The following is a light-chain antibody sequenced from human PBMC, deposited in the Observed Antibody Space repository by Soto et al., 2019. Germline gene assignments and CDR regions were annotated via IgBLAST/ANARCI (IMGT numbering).Light chain of an antibody. V-gene: IGKV1-5*03. Sequence: DIHMTQSPSTVSASVGDRVTITCRASQSISIWVAWYQQKPGKAPNLLIYKTSSLESGVPSRFSGSGSGTEFTLTISSLEPDDFAAYYCQHYSDYSWTFGQGTKVEIK. CDR3: QHYSDYSWT. CDR1: QSISIW. CDR2: KTS. J-gene: IGKJ1*01.